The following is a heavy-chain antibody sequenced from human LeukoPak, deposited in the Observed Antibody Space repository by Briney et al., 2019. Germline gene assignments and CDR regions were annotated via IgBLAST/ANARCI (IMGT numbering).Heavy chain of an antibody. CDR1: GYTFTGYY. CDR2: INPNSGGT. CDR3: ARVGYGSGSYLADY. V-gene: IGHV1-2*02. Sequence: APVKVSCKASGYTFTGYYMHWVRQAPGQGLEWMGWINPNSGGTNYAQKFQGRVTMTRDTSISTAYMELSRLRSDDTAVYYCARVGYGSGSYLADYWGQGTLVTVSS. J-gene: IGHJ4*02. D-gene: IGHD3-10*01.